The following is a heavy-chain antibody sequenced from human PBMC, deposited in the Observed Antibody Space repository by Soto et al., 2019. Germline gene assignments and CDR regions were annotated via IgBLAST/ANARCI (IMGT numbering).Heavy chain of an antibody. V-gene: IGHV4-59*08. D-gene: IGHD3-16*02. CDR3: AMLYALDVFNF. CDR1: GGSISSYY. CDR2: IFYSGST. Sequence: QVQLQESGPGLVKPSETLSLTCTVSGGSISSYYWSWIRQPPGKGLEWIGYIFYSGSTNYHPSLKVRVTISLDTSKNQFSLKLSCVGAADSAVDYWAMLYALDVFNFWGQGTMVPVSS. J-gene: IGHJ3*01.